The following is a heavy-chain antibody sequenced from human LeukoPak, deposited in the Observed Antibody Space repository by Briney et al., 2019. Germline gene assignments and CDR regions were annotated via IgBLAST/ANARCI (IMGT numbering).Heavy chain of an antibody. V-gene: IGHV4-61*02. J-gene: IGHJ4*02. CDR3: ASVTMASAE. D-gene: IGHD3-10*01. CDR1: GGSISSGSYY. Sequence: PSETLSLTCTVSGGSISSGSYYWSWIRQPAGKGLEWIGRIYTSGSTNYNPSLKSRVTISVDRSKNQFSLKLSSVTAADTAVYYCASVTMASAEWGQGTLVTVSS. CDR2: IYTSGST.